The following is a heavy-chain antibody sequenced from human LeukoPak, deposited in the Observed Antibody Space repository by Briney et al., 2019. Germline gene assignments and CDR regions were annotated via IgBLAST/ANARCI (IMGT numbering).Heavy chain of an antibody. Sequence: GASVKVSCKASGYTFTGHYMHWVRQAPGQGLEWMGWINPNSGGTNYAQKFQGRVTMTRDTSISTAYMELSRLRSDDTAVYYCARSGYGDAFHAFDIWGQGTMVTVSS. CDR1: GYTFTGHY. J-gene: IGHJ3*02. CDR2: INPNSGGT. V-gene: IGHV1-2*02. CDR3: ARSGYGDAFHAFDI. D-gene: IGHD4-17*01.